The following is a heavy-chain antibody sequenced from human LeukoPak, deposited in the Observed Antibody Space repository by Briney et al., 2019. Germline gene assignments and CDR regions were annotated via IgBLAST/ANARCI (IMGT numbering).Heavy chain of an antibody. CDR3: ARDRDTAMVTSDWYFDL. V-gene: IGHV4-59*01. Sequence: SETLSLTCTVSGGSSSSYYWNWIRQPPGKGLEWIGYIYYSGSTNYNPSLQSRVTISVDTSKNQFSLKLTSVTAADTAVYYCARDRDTAMVTSDWYFDLWGRGTLVTVSS. CDR2: IYYSGST. J-gene: IGHJ2*01. D-gene: IGHD5-18*01. CDR1: GGSSSSYY.